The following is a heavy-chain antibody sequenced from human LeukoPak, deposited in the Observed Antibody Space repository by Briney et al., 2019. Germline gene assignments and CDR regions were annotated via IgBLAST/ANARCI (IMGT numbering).Heavy chain of an antibody. J-gene: IGHJ4*02. V-gene: IGHV3-7*01. Sequence: GGSLRLSCAASGFTFSSYWMSWVRQAPGKGLEWAANIKQDGSEKYYVDSVKGRFTISRDNSKNTLYLQMNSLRAEDTAVYYCAKAGGITYFDYWGQGTLVTVSS. CDR1: GFTFSSYW. D-gene: IGHD1-14*01. CDR3: AKAGGITYFDY. CDR2: IKQDGSEK.